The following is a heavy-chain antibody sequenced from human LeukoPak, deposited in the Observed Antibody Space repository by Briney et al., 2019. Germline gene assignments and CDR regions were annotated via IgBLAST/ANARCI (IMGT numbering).Heavy chain of an antibody. J-gene: IGHJ4*02. V-gene: IGHV5-51*01. CDR1: GYTFTSDR. CDR3: ARGFYGIDY. Sequence: GEPLKISCKCSGYTFTSDRIGWGRPMPGKGVEWMGIIYPGDSDARYSPSFQGQVSISADKSISTAYLQWSSLKASDTAMYYCARGFYGIDYWGQGTLVTVSS. CDR2: IYPGDSDA. D-gene: IGHD1-26*01.